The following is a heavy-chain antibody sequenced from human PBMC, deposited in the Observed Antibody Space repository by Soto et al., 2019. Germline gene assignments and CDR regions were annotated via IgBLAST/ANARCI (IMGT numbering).Heavy chain of an antibody. V-gene: IGHV1-46*01. D-gene: IGHD4-17*01. Sequence: QVQLVQSGAEVRKPGASVKVSCKASGYTFTNYYMHWVRQAPGQGLEWMGIINPSGGTTTYAQKFQGRVTMTRDTSTSTVYIELSSLRSEDTAVYYCASPSFYGGNYFDYWGQGTLVTVSS. CDR3: ASPSFYGGNYFDY. J-gene: IGHJ4*02. CDR2: INPSGGTT. CDR1: GYTFTNYY.